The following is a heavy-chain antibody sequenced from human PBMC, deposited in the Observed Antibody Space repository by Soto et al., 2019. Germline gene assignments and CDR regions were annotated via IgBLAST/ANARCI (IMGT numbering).Heavy chain of an antibody. V-gene: IGHV4-30-2*01. CDR2: IYHSGST. CDR3: ARDPPVAGPKDLNWFDP. D-gene: IGHD6-19*01. Sequence: PSDTLSLTCAVSGGSISSGGYSWSWIRQPPGKGLEWIGYIYHSGSTYYNPSLKSRVTISVDRSKNQFSLKLSSVTAADTAVYFFARDPPVAGPKDLNWFDPWGQGTLVTVSP. CDR1: GGSISSGGYS. J-gene: IGHJ5*02.